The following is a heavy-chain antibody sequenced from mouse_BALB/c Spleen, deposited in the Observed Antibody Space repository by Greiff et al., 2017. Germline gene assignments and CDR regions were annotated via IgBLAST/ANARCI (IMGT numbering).Heavy chain of an antibody. CDR3: GRRQDGGFSY. J-gene: IGHJ3*01. Sequence: VQLQQSAAELARPGASVKMSCKASGYTFTSYTMHWVKQRPGQGLEWIGYINPSSGYTEYNQKFKDKTTLTADKSSSTAYMQLSSLTSEDTAVYYCGRRQDGGFSYWGQGTLVTVPP. CDR2: INPSSGYT. V-gene: IGHV1-4*02. CDR1: GYTFTSYT. D-gene: IGHD6-1*01.